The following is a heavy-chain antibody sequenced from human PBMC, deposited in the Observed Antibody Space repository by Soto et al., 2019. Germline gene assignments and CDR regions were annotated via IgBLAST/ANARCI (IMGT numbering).Heavy chain of an antibody. CDR2: IIPIFGTA. CDR3: ATAGGELFPFDY. V-gene: IGHV1-69*13. Sequence: GASVKVSCKASGGTFSSYAISWVRQAPGQGLEWMGGIIPIFGTANYAQKFQGRVTITADESTSTAYMELSSLRSEDTAVYYCATAGGELFPFDYWGQGTLVTVSS. CDR1: GGTFSSYA. J-gene: IGHJ4*02. D-gene: IGHD3-10*01.